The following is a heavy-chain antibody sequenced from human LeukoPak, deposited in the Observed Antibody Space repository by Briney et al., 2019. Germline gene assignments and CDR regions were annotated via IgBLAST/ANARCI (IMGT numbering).Heavy chain of an antibody. J-gene: IGHJ6*02. Sequence: SETLSLTCSVSGDSINNHYWSWIRQPPGKGLEWIGYIYYSGSTYYNPSLKSRVTISVDTSKNQFSLKLSSVTAADTAVYYCARDALVVPAAMPSNYYYGMDVWGQGTTVTVSS. CDR1: GDSINNHY. D-gene: IGHD2-2*01. CDR2: IYYSGST. V-gene: IGHV4-59*11. CDR3: ARDALVVPAAMPSNYYYGMDV.